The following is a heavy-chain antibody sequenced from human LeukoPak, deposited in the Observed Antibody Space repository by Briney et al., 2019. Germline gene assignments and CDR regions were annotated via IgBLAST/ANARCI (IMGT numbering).Heavy chain of an antibody. D-gene: IGHD5-24*01. CDR2: ISGSGSST. CDR1: GFTFSSYA. CDR3: ARSRDGYNYWAADFDY. Sequence: GGSLRLSCAASGFTFSSYAMSWVRQAPGKGLQWVSGISGSGSSTCYADSVKGRFTISRDNSKNTLYLQMNSLRAEDTAVYHCARSRDGYNYWAADFDYWGQGTLVTVSS. V-gene: IGHV3-23*01. J-gene: IGHJ4*02.